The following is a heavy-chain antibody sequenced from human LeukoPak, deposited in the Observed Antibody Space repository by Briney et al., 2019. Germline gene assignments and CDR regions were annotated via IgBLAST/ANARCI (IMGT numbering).Heavy chain of an antibody. CDR1: GFTFTSSA. V-gene: IGHV1-58*01. Sequence: ASVKVSCKASGFTFTSSAVQWVRQARGQRLEWRGWIVVGSGNTNYAQKFQERVTITGDMSTSTAYMELSSRRSEDTAVYYCAAVPSTHCYDSSAYSLWGQGTLVTVSS. D-gene: IGHD3-22*01. J-gene: IGHJ4*02. CDR2: IVVGSGNT. CDR3: AAVPSTHCYDSSAYSL.